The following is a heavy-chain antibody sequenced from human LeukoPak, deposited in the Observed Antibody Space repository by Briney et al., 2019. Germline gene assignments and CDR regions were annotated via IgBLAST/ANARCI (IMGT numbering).Heavy chain of an antibody. D-gene: IGHD5-24*01. V-gene: IGHV3-49*03. CDR2: ITGKAHGGTT. Sequence: GGSLRLSCAASGFPFGDYAMTWIRQAPGKGLQWVGLITGKAHGGTTHYAASVQGRFTISRDDSKSVAYLQMSSLKTEDTGVYYCSRESYGYYPEFGFDVWGPGTTVTVTS. CDR1: GFPFGDYA. CDR3: SRESYGYYPEFGFDV. J-gene: IGHJ6*02.